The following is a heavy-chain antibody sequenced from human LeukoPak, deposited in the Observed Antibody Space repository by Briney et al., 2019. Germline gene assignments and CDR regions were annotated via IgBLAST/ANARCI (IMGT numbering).Heavy chain of an antibody. J-gene: IGHJ3*02. CDR1: GYTFTSYD. V-gene: IGHV1-8*01. CDR3: ARVHIVVAGAFDI. D-gene: IGHD2-15*01. CDR2: MNPNSGNT. Sequence: ASVKVSCKASGYTFTSYDINWVRQATGQGLEWMGWMNPNSGNTGYAQKFQGRVTMTSNTSISTAYMELSSLRSEDTAVYYCARVHIVVAGAFDIWGQGTMITVSS.